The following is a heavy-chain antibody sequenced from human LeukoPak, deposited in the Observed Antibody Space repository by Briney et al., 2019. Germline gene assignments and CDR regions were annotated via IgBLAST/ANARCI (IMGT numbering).Heavy chain of an antibody. V-gene: IGHV3-30*18. Sequence: GGSLRLSCAASGFTFSSYGMHWVRQAPGKGLEWVAVISYDGSNKYYADSVKGRFTISRDNSKNTLYLQMNSLRAEDTAVYYCAKISGYDLDYYYYGMDVWGQGTTVTVSS. CDR3: AKISGYDLDYYYYGMDV. CDR2: ISYDGSNK. D-gene: IGHD5-12*01. CDR1: GFTFSSYG. J-gene: IGHJ6*02.